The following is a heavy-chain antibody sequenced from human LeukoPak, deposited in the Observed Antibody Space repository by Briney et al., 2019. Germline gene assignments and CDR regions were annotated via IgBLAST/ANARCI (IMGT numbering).Heavy chain of an antibody. Sequence: PGGSLRLSCAASGFTFSNAWMSWVRQAPGKGLEWVGRIKSKTDGGTTDYAAPVKGRFTISRDDSKNTLYLQMNSLKTEDTAVYYCTIALLWFGESTSWGQGTLVTVSS. CDR1: GFTFSNAW. D-gene: IGHD3-10*01. V-gene: IGHV3-15*01. CDR3: TIALLWFGESTS. J-gene: IGHJ5*02. CDR2: IKSKTDGGTT.